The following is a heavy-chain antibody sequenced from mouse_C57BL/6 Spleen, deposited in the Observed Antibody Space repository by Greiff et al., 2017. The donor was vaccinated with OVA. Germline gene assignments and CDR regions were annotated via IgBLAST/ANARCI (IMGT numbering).Heavy chain of an antibody. V-gene: IGHV1-59*01. CDR1: GYTFTSYW. CDR3: LKEDY. Sequence: QVQLQQPGAELVRPGTSVKLSCKASGYTFTSYWMHWVKQRPGQGLEWIGVIDPSDSYTNYNQKFKGKATLTVDTSSSTAYMQLRSLTSEDSAVYYCLKEDYWGQGTTLTVSS. CDR2: IDPSDSYT. J-gene: IGHJ2*01.